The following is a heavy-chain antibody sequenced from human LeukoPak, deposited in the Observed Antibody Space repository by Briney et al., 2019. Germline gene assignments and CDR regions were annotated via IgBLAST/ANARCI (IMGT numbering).Heavy chain of an antibody. CDR1: GFTFSSYS. CDR2: IKQDGSEK. D-gene: IGHD6-13*01. J-gene: IGHJ6*03. Sequence: PGGSLRLSCAASGFTFSSYSMNWVRQAPGKGLEWVANIKQDGSEKYYVDSVKGRFTISRDNAKNSLYLQMNSLRAEDTAVYYCAREIAAAGQLGDYYYYYYMDVWGKGTTVTVSS. V-gene: IGHV3-7*01. CDR3: AREIAAAGQLGDYYYYYYMDV.